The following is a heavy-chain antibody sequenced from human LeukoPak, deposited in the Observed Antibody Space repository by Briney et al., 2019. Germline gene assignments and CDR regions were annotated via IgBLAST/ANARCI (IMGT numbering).Heavy chain of an antibody. V-gene: IGHV1-69*13. CDR1: GYTFTGYY. CDR2: IIPIFGTA. J-gene: IGHJ6*02. D-gene: IGHD3-10*01. Sequence: GASVKVSCKASGYTFTGYYMHWVRQAPGQGLEWMGGIIPIFGTANYAQKFQGRVTITADESTSTAYMELSSLRSEDTAVYYCARGKVRGVIIEKGFYYYGMDVWGQGTTVTVSS. CDR3: ARGKVRGVIIEKGFYYYGMDV.